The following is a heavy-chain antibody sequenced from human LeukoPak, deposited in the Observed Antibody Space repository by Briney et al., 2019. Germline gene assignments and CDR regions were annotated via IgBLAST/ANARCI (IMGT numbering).Heavy chain of an antibody. Sequence: SETLSLTCTVSGGSINSRSFYWGWIRQPPGKGLEWIGTIYFTGSTYYNPSLKSRVTISVDTSKNQFSLKLSSVTAADTAVYYCARDCGSYSYNWFDPWGQGTLVTVSS. D-gene: IGHD1-26*01. CDR3: ARDCGSYSYNWFDP. V-gene: IGHV4-39*07. CDR1: GGSINSRSFY. CDR2: IYFTGST. J-gene: IGHJ5*02.